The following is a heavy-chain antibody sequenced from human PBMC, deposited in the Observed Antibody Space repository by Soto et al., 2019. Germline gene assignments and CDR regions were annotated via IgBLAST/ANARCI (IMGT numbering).Heavy chain of an antibody. CDR2: IIPIFGTA. CDR1: GVTFSSYA. V-gene: IGHV1-69*01. Sequence: ASVRRSCKASGVTFSSYAISWVRQAPGQGLEWMGGIIPIFGTANYAQKFQGRVTITADESTSTAYMELSSLRSEDTAVYYCAIDRLSRSYFTDYWGQATLGPGSP. J-gene: IGHJ4*02. CDR3: AIDRLSRSYFTDY. D-gene: IGHD1-26*01.